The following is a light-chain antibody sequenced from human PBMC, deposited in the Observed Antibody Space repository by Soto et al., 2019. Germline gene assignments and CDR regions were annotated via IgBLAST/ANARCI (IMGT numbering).Light chain of an antibody. J-gene: IGKJ1*01. V-gene: IGKV3-20*01. Sequence: EIVLTQSPGTLSLSPGEIATLSFSASQSVSSNYLAWYQQKPGQAPRFLIYGASSRATGIPDRFSGSGSGTDFTLTISRLEPEDFAVYYCQQYGSSYPWTFGQGTKVDIK. CDR1: QSVSSNY. CDR2: GAS. CDR3: QQYGSSYPWT.